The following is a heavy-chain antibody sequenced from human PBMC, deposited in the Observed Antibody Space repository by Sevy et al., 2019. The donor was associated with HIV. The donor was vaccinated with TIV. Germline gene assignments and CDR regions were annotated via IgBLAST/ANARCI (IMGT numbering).Heavy chain of an antibody. J-gene: IGHJ4*02. CDR3: AREVVPAAIVDY. V-gene: IGHV3-30-3*01. D-gene: IGHD2-2*02. Sequence: GGSLRLSCAASGFTFSSYAMHGVRQAPRKGLEWVAVISYDGSNKYYADSVKGRFTISRDNSKNTLYLQMNSLRAEDTAVYYCAREVVPAAIVDYWGQGTLVTVSS. CDR2: ISYDGSNK. CDR1: GFTFSSYA.